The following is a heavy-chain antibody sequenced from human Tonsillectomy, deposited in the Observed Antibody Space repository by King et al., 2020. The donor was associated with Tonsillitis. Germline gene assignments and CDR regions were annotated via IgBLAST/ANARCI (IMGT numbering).Heavy chain of an antibody. V-gene: IGHV3-23*01. CDR1: GITFSSYA. D-gene: IGHD4-17*01. J-gene: IGHJ6*03. CDR2: TSTSGATT. CDR3: AKHDHGDYYYYMDV. Sequence: VQSGGSLRLSCAASGITFSSYAMTLVRQAPGKGLEWVSATSTSGATTYYADSVRGRFTISRDNSKNTLYLQMNSLRAEDTAVYYCAKHDHGDYYYYMDVWGKGTTVTVSS.